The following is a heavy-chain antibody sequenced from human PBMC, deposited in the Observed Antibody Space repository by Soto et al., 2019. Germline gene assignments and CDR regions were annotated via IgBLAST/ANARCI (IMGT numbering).Heavy chain of an antibody. V-gene: IGHV3-53*01. Sequence: GGSLRLSCAASGFTVNSNYMSWVRQAPGKGLEWVSGIYSGGSTYHADSVQGRFIISRENAKNTVFLQMNSLRDEDTAIYYCTSRLYYPNRVTFHVWGKGTTVTVSS. CDR3: TSRLYYPNRVTFHV. CDR1: GFTVNSNY. J-gene: IGHJ6*04. CDR2: IYSGGST. D-gene: IGHD3-16*01.